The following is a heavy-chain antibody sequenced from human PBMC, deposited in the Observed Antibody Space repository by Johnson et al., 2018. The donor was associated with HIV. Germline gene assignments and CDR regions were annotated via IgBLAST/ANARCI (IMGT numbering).Heavy chain of an antibody. CDR1: GFTFSSYA. Sequence: VQLVESGGGVVQPGRSLRLSCAASGFTFSSYAMHWVRQAPGKGLEYVSAISSNGGSTYYANSVKGRFTIYRDNSKNTLYLQMGSLGAEDMAVDYCARDTKSGSYLEGTGAFDIWGQGTMVTVSS. D-gene: IGHD3-10*01. J-gene: IGHJ3*02. V-gene: IGHV3-64*01. CDR3: ARDTKSGSYLEGTGAFDI. CDR2: ISSNGGST.